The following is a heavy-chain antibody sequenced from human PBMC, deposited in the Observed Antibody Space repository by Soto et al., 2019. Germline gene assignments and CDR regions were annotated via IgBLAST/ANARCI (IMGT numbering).Heavy chain of an antibody. CDR1: GFTFSSYA. Sequence: QVQLVESGGGVVQPGRSLRLSCVASGFTFSSYAMHWVRQAPGKGLEWVAVISYDGNNKYYADSVKGRFTISRDNSKNTLYLQMNSLRLEYTAVYYCARAGCDGGSCYTLVGLRYGMDVWGQGTTVTVSS. V-gene: IGHV3-30-3*01. CDR3: ARAGCDGGSCYTLVGLRYGMDV. CDR2: ISYDGNNK. D-gene: IGHD2-15*01. J-gene: IGHJ6*02.